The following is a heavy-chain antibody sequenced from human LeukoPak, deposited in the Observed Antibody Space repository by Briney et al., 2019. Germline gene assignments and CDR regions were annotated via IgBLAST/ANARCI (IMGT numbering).Heavy chain of an antibody. J-gene: IGHJ4*02. CDR3: ATAPVRGVIIFLY. V-gene: IGHV1-24*01. D-gene: IGHD3-10*01. CDR2: FDPEDGET. CDR1: GYTLTELS. Sequence: ASVKVSCKVSGYTLTELSMHWARQAPGKGLEWMGGFDPEDGETIYAQKFRGGVTMTEDTSTDTAYMELSSQSSEDTAVYYCATAPVRGVIIFLYWGQGTLVTVSS.